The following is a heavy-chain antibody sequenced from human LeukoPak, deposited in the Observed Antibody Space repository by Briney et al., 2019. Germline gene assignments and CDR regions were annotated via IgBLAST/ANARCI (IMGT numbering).Heavy chain of an antibody. CDR3: ARERMTTVTRMALDY. V-gene: IGHV1-69*04. Sequence: ASVKVSCKASGGTFSSYAISWVRQAPGQGLEWMGRIIPIFGIANYAQKFQGRVTITADKSTSTAYMELSSLRSEDTAVYYCARERMTTVTRMALDYWGQGTLVTVSS. CDR2: IIPIFGIA. CDR1: GGTFSSYA. J-gene: IGHJ4*02. D-gene: IGHD4-17*01.